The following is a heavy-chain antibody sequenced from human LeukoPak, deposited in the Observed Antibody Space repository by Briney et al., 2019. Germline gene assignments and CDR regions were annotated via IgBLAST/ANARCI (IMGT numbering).Heavy chain of an antibody. CDR1: GFTFSSYG. J-gene: IGHJ6*04. Sequence: GRSLRLSCAASGFTFSSYGMHWGRQAPGEGLEWGVVIWYDGSNKYYADSVNGRFTISRDNSRTTLYLKMNSLRAEDTAVYYCARGLGLYYYSGMDVWGKGTTVTVSS. V-gene: IGHV3-33*01. CDR3: ARGLGLYYYSGMDV. D-gene: IGHD3-16*01. CDR2: IWYDGSNK.